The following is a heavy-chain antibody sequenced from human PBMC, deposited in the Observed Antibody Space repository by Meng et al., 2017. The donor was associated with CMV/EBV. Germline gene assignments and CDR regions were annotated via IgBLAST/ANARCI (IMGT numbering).Heavy chain of an antibody. J-gene: IGHJ6*02. CDR1: GYTFTSYY. CDR2: INPSGGST. CDR3: ARGGADCSSTSCYRGNYYYYYGMDV. Sequence: ASVKVSCKASGYTFTSYYMHWVRQAPGQGLEWMGIINPSGGSTSYAQKFQGRVTMTRDTSTSTVYMELSSLRSEDTAVYYCARGGADCSSTSCYRGNYYYYYGMDVWGQGTTVTV. D-gene: IGHD2-2*01. V-gene: IGHV1-46*01.